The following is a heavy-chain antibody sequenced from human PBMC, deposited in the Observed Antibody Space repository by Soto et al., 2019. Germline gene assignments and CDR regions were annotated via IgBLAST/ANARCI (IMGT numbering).Heavy chain of an antibody. CDR1: AGSISSYY. CDR2: IYYSGST. V-gene: IGHV4-59*01. CDR3: ARPSRGYSYGYDY. J-gene: IGHJ4*02. Sequence: SETLSLTCTLSAGSISSYYWSWIRQPPGKGLEWIGYIYYSGSTNYNPSLKSRVTISVDTSKNQFSLKLSSVTAADTAVYYCARPSRGYSYGYDYWGQGTLVTVSS. D-gene: IGHD5-18*01.